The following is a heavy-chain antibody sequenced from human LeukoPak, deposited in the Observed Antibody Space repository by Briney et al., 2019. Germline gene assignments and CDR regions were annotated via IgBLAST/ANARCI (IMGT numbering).Heavy chain of an antibody. J-gene: IGHJ3*01. D-gene: IGHD3-16*02. V-gene: IGHV4-59*01. Sequence: SETLSLTCTVSGGSISSYYWSWIRQPPGKGLEWIGYIYYSGSTNYNPSLKSRVTISVDTSKNQFSLKLSSVTAADTAVYYCARGSYDYVWRSYRSDAFDFWGQGTMVTVSS. CDR1: GGSISSYY. CDR3: ARGSYDYVWRSYRSDAFDF. CDR2: IYYSGST.